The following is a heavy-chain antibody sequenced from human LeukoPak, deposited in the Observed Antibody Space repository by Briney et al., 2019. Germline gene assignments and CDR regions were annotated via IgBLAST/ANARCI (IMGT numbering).Heavy chain of an antibody. CDR2: VYYRGST. CDR1: GGSISSSSYY. CDR3: VRDVEWLVN. V-gene: IGHV4-39*07. J-gene: IGHJ4*02. D-gene: IGHD6-19*01. Sequence: SDTLSLTCTVSGGSISSSSYYWGWIRQPPGKGLEWIGNVYYRGSTYYSPSLRSRITISVDTSKNQFSLKMQSVTAADTAVYYCVRDVEWLVNWGQGVLVTVSS.